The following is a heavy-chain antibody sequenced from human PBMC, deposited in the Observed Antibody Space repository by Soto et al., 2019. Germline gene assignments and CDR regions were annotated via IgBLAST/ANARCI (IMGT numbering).Heavy chain of an antibody. CDR2: IYWDDDK. CDR3: AQTTSSWYTFDY. D-gene: IGHD6-13*01. Sequence: QITLKESGPTLVKPTQTLTLTCTFSGFSLSTSGVGVGWIRQPPGKALEWLALIYWDDDKRYSPSLKSRLTITKDTSKNQVVLTMTNMDPVDTAKYYCAQTTSSWYTFDYWGQGTMVTVSS. CDR1: GFSLSTSGVG. J-gene: IGHJ4*02. V-gene: IGHV2-5*02.